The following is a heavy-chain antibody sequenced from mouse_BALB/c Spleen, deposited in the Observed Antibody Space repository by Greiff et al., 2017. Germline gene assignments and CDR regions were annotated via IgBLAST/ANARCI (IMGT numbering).Heavy chain of an antibody. J-gene: IGHJ3*01. CDR1: GYAFSSYW. V-gene: IGHV1-80*01. CDR3: ARVNYGYGAAY. D-gene: IGHD2-2*01. Sequence: QVQLQQSGAELVRPGSSVKISCKASGYAFSSYWMNWVKQRPGQGLEWIGQIYPGDGDTNYNGKFMGKATLTADKSSSTAYMQLSSLTSEDSAVYFCARVNYGYGAAYWGQGTLVTVSA. CDR2: IYPGDGDT.